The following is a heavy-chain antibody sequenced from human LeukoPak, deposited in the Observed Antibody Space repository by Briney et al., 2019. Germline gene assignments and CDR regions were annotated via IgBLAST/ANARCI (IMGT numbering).Heavy chain of an antibody. V-gene: IGHV1-2*02. Sequence: ASVKVSCKASGYTFTGYYMHWVRQAPGQGLEWMGWINPNRGGTNYAQKFQGRVTMTRDTSISTAYMELSRLRSDDTAVYYCARGKRVYDILTGYYSSSYWFDPWGQGTLVTVSS. D-gene: IGHD3-9*01. CDR3: ARGKRVYDILTGYYSSSYWFDP. CDR2: INPNRGGT. CDR1: GYTFTGYY. J-gene: IGHJ5*02.